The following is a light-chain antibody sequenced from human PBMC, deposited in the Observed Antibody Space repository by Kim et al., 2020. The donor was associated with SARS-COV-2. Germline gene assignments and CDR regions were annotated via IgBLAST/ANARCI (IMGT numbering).Light chain of an antibody. CDR2: GAS. J-gene: IGKJ4*01. V-gene: IGKV3-20*01. CDR1: QSVSSSY. CDR3: QQYGSSPRT. Sequence: SPGERATLSCRASQSVSSSYLAWYQQKPGQAPRLLIYGASSRATGIPDRFSGSGSGTDFTLTISTLEPEDFAVYYCQQYGSSPRTFGGGTKVEIK.